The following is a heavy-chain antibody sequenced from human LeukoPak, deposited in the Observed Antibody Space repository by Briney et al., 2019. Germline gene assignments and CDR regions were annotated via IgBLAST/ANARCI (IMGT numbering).Heavy chain of an antibody. Sequence: KPGGSLRLSCAASGFTFNDAWMSWVRQAPVKELEWIGRIKNKGDGGTTDYAAPVKGRFTISRDDKKKTLYLQMNSLKIEDTAVNYCTTDPRFWGQGTQVTVSS. J-gene: IGHJ4*02. CDR3: TTDPRF. V-gene: IGHV3-15*01. CDR2: IKNKGDGGTT. CDR1: GFTFNDAW.